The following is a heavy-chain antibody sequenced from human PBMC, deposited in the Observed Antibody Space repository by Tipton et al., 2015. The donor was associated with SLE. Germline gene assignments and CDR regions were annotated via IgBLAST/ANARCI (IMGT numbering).Heavy chain of an antibody. CDR2: IIHSGVT. V-gene: IGHV4-34*12. CDR1: GGSFNGYF. J-gene: IGHJ4*02. D-gene: IGHD1-26*01. CDR3: ARHSDADYFDY. Sequence: TLSLTCAVSGGSFNGYFWTWIRQPPGKGLEWIAEIIHSGVTNYNPSLRSRVTISVDMSKSQVSLKLSSVTAADTAVYYCARHSDADYFDYWGQGILVTVSS.